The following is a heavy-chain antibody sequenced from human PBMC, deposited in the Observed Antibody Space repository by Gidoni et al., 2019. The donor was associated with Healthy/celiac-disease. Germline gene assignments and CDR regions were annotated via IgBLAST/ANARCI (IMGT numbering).Heavy chain of an antibody. D-gene: IGHD3-22*01. CDR1: GYSFTSYL. J-gene: IGHJ5*02. Sequence: EVQLVHSGAELKKPGESLRISCKVSGYSFTSYLISWVRQMPGKGLEWMGRIDPSDSYTNYSPSFQGHVTIAADKSISTAHLQWSSLKASDTAMYYCARITNYYDSSGTRAWFDPWGQGTLVTVSS. CDR3: ARITNYYDSSGTRAWFDP. V-gene: IGHV5-10-1*03. CDR2: IDPSDSYT.